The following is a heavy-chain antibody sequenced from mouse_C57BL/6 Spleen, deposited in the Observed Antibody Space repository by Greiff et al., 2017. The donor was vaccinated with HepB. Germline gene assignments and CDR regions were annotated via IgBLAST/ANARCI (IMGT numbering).Heavy chain of an antibody. V-gene: IGHV1-76*01. J-gene: IGHJ1*03. D-gene: IGHD1-1*01. CDR3: ARFPITTVVDWYFDV. Sequence: QVQLRQSGAELVRPGASVKLSCKASGYTFTDYYINWVKQRPGQGLEWIARIYPGSGNTYYNEKFKGKATLTAEKSSSTAYMQLSSLTSEDSAVYFCARFPITTVVDWYFDVWGTGTTVTVSS. CDR2: IYPGSGNT. CDR1: GYTFTDYY.